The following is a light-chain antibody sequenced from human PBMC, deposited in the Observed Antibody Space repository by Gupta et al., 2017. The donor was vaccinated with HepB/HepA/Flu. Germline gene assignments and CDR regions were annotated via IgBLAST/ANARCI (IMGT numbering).Light chain of an antibody. J-gene: IGLJ3*02. CDR1: SSNIGSNT. CDR2: NNN. V-gene: IGLV1-44*01. Sequence: QSVLTQPPSAPGPPGQRLITPCSGSSSNIGSNTVNWYLQVPGTAPKLLIYNNNERPSGVPDRFSGSKSGTSASLAISGLQSEDEADYHCAVWDDSLTGPLFGGGTKLTVL. CDR3: AVWDDSLTGPL.